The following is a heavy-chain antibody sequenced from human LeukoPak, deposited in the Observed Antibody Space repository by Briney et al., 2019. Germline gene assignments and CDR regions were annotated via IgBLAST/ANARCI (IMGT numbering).Heavy chain of an antibody. D-gene: IGHD3-10*01. J-gene: IGHJ5*01. Sequence: PGGSLRLSCAASGFSFSSYYMSWVRQGPGKGREWVATIWPDGGEERYVDSVRGRFSISRDNAKSFLYLQMNGLSVEDTAVYFCARLFGGVTTFDFWGQGALVTVSS. V-gene: IGHV3-7*01. CDR2: IWPDGGEE. CDR3: ARLFGGVTTFDF. CDR1: GFSFSSYY.